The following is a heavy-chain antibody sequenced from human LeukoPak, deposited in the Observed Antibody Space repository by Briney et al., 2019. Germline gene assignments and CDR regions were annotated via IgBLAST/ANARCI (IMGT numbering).Heavy chain of an antibody. CDR1: GFTFSSYG. V-gene: IGHV3-30*18. CDR3: AKGTYYYGSTESTGSWYFDL. D-gene: IGHD3-10*01. CDR2: ISYDGSNK. J-gene: IGHJ2*01. Sequence: GGSLRLSCAASGFTFSSYGMHWVRQAPGKRLEWVAVISYDGSNKYYADSVKGRFTISRDNSKNTLYLQMNSLRAEDTAVYYCAKGTYYYGSTESTGSWYFDLWGRGTLVTVSS.